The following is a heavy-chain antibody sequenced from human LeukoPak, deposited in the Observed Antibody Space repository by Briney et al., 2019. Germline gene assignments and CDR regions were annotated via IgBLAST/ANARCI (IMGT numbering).Heavy chain of an antibody. J-gene: IGHJ3*02. CDR3: ARDRAIVVVITTGFDAFDI. V-gene: IGHV1-2*02. Sequence: ASVKVSCKASGYTFTGYYMDWVRQAPGQGLEWMGWINPNSGGTNYAQKFQGRVTMTRDTSISTAYMELSRLRSDDTAVYYCARDRAIVVVITTGFDAFDIWGQGTMVTVSS. CDR1: GYTFTGYY. D-gene: IGHD3-22*01. CDR2: INPNSGGT.